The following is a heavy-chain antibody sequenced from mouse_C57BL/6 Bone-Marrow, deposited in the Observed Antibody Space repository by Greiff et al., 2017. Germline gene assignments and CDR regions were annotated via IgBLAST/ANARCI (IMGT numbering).Heavy chain of an antibody. Sequence: QVQLKQPGAELVMPGASVKLSCKASGYTFTSYWMHWVKQRPGQGLEWIGVIDPSDSYTNYNQKFKGKSTLTVDKSSSTAYMQLSSLTSEDSAVYYCARSTVVATDYFDYWGQGTTLTVSS. CDR3: ARSTVVATDYFDY. D-gene: IGHD1-1*01. V-gene: IGHV1-69*01. CDR1: GYTFTSYW. J-gene: IGHJ2*01. CDR2: IDPSDSYT.